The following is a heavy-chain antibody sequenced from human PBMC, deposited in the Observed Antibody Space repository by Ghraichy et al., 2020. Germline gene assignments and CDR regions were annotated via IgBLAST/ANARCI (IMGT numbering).Heavy chain of an antibody. CDR1: GGSISSSSYY. CDR2: IYYSGSP. V-gene: IGHV4-39*01. J-gene: IGHJ3*02. Sequence: TLSRTCTVSGGSISSSSYYWGWIRQPPGKGLEWIGSIYYSGSPYYNPSLKSRVTISVDTSKNQFSLKLSSVTAADTAVYYCARPRRDSSGWDAFDIWGQGTMVTVSS. D-gene: IGHD6-19*01. CDR3: ARPRRDSSGWDAFDI.